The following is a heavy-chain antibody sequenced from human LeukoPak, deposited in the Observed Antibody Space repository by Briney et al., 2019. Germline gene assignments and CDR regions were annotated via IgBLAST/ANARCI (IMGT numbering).Heavy chain of an antibody. CDR3: ARHLLWFGELLHFDY. Sequence: SETLSLTCTVSGGSISSSSYYWGWIRQPPGKGLEWIGSIYYSGSTYCNPSLKSRVTISVDTSKNQFSLKLSSVTAADTAVYYCARHLLWFGELLHFDYWGQGTLVTVSS. CDR1: GGSISSSSYY. J-gene: IGHJ4*02. V-gene: IGHV4-39*01. D-gene: IGHD3-10*01. CDR2: IYYSGST.